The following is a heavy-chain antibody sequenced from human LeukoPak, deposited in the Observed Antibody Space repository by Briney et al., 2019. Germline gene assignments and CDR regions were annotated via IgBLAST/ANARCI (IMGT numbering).Heavy chain of an antibody. D-gene: IGHD1-26*01. J-gene: IGHJ6*02. CDR3: ARGRSNYYGMDV. CDR1: GGSISSISYY. V-gene: IGHV4-61*01. Sequence: SETLSLTCTISGGSISSISYYWNWIRRPPGKGLEWIGYIYYNGNTNYSPSLKSRVTMSVDTSKNLFSLKVSSVTAADTAVYYCARGRSNYYGMDVWGQGTTVTVSS. CDR2: IYYNGNT.